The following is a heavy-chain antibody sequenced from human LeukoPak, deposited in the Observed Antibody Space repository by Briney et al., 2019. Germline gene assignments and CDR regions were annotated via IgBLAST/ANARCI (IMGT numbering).Heavy chain of an antibody. Sequence: PGGSLRLSCAASGFTFSSYAMSWVRQAPGKGLEWVSTISGSGGSTYYADSVKGRFTISRDNSKNTLYLQMNSLRAEDTAVYYCATRLGYCTNGVCSEFQHWGQGTLVTVSS. CDR1: GFTFSSYA. J-gene: IGHJ1*01. CDR2: ISGSGGST. D-gene: IGHD2-8*01. CDR3: ATRLGYCTNGVCSEFQH. V-gene: IGHV3-23*01.